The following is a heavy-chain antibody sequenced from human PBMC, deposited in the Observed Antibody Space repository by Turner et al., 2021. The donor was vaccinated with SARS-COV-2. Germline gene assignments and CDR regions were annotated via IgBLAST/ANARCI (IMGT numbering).Heavy chain of an antibody. D-gene: IGHD2-2*02. Sequence: QLQLQESGPGLVKPSETLSLTCTVSGGSISSSTYYWGWIRQPPGKGLEWIGSIYYSGSTYYNPSLKSRVTISVDTSKNQCSLKLSSVTAADTAVYYCAGEVVVPAAILGAVYGMDVWGQGTTVTVSS. J-gene: IGHJ6*02. CDR1: GGSISSSTYY. CDR3: AGEVVVPAAILGAVYGMDV. V-gene: IGHV4-39*01. CDR2: IYYSGST.